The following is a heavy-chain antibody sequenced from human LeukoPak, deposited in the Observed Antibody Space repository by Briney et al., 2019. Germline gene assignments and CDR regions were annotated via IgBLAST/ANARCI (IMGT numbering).Heavy chain of an antibody. CDR2: ISYDGSNK. D-gene: IGHD3-10*01. V-gene: IGHV3-30*18. J-gene: IGHJ1*01. CDR3: AKDSKVLPSTQWYFQH. Sequence: PGRSLRLSCAASGFTFSSYGIHWVRQAPGKGLEWVAVISYDGSNKYYADSVKGRFTISRDNSKNTLYLQMNSLRAEDTAVYYCAKDSKVLPSTQWYFQHWGQGTLVTVSS. CDR1: GFTFSSYG.